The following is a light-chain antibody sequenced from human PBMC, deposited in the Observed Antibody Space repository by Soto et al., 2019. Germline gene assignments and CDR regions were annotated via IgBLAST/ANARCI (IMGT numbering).Light chain of an antibody. CDR2: EVS. CDR1: SSDVGGNNY. J-gene: IGLJ1*01. V-gene: IGLV2-8*01. CDR3: SSYAGSPNDV. Sequence: QSALTQPPSASGSPGQSVTISCTGTSSDVGGNNYVSWYQQHPGKAPKLMIYEVSKRPSGVPDRFSGCKSGNTASLTVSGLQAEDEADYYCSSYAGSPNDVFGTGTKLTVL.